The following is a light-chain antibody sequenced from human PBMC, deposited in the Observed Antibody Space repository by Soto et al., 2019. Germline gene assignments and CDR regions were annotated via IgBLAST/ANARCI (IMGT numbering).Light chain of an antibody. CDR3: AAWDDSLNGLWV. J-gene: IGLJ3*02. Sequence: QAVVTQPPSASGTPGQRLTISCSGSSSNIGSNTVNWYQQLPGTAPKLLIYNNNQRPSGVPDRFSGSKSGTSASLAISGLQSEDESDYYCAAWDDSLNGLWVFGGGTKLTVL. V-gene: IGLV1-44*01. CDR1: SSNIGSNT. CDR2: NNN.